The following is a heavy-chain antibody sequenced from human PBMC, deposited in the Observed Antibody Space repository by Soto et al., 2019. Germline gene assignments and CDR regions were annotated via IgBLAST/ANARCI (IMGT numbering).Heavy chain of an antibody. D-gene: IGHD7-27*01. J-gene: IGHJ3*02. V-gene: IGHV4-39*01. CDR2: IYYSGST. CDR1: GGSISSSSYY. CDR3: AVTGDTKHAFDI. Sequence: QLQLQESGPGLVKPSETLSLTCTVSGGSISSSSYYWGWIRQPPGKGLEWIGSIYYSGSTYYNPSLKSRVTISVDTSKNQFSLKLSSVTAADTAVYYCAVTGDTKHAFDIWGQGTMVTVSS.